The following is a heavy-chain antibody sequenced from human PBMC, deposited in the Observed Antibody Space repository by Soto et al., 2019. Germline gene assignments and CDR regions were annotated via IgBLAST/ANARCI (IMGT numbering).Heavy chain of an antibody. Sequence: SVKVSRKAFGGTFSSYAISWVRQAPGQGLEGMGGIIPIFGTANYAQKFQGRVTITADESTSTAYMELSSLRSEDTAVYYCASRYYYDSSGYYYVPNYWGQGTLVTVSS. V-gene: IGHV1-69*13. J-gene: IGHJ4*02. CDR1: GGTFSSYA. CDR2: IIPIFGTA. D-gene: IGHD3-22*01. CDR3: ASRYYYDSSGYYYVPNY.